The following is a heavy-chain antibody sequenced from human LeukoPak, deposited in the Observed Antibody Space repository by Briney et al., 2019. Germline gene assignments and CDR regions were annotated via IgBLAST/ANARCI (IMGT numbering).Heavy chain of an antibody. CDR2: INPNSGGT. Sequence: GASVKVSCKASGYTFTGYYMHWVRQAPGQGLEWMGWINPNSGGTNYAQKFQGRVTMTRDTSISTAYMELSRLRSDDTAVYYCARDWDYYDSSGYLTDWGQGTLVTVSS. D-gene: IGHD3-22*01. CDR3: ARDWDYYDSSGYLTD. J-gene: IGHJ4*02. V-gene: IGHV1-2*02. CDR1: GYTFTGYY.